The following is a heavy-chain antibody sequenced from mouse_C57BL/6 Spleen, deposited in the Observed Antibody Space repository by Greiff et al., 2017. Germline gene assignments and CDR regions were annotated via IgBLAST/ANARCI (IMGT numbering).Heavy chain of an antibody. D-gene: IGHD1-1*01. Sequence: DVMLVESGPGLAKPSQTLSLTCSVTGYSINSDYWNWIRKFPGNKLEYMGYISYSGSTYYNPSLKSRISITRDTSKNQYYLRLNSMTTEDTDTYYCARSIYYYGSSLDYWGQGTTLTVSS. CDR2: ISYSGST. CDR3: ARSIYYYGSSLDY. V-gene: IGHV3-8*01. CDR1: GYSINSDY. J-gene: IGHJ2*01.